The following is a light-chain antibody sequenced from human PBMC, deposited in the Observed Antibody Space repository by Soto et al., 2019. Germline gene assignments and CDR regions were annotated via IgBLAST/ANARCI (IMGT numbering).Light chain of an antibody. CDR1: SSDVGGYYY. CDR2: EVS. V-gene: IGLV2-8*01. J-gene: IGLJ1*01. CDR3: SSYAGTNNPYV. Sequence: QSVLTQPPSASGSPGQSVTISCTGTSSDVGGYYYVSWYQQHPGKAPKLMIYEVSKRPSGVPDRFSGSKSGNTASLTVSGLQAEDEAEYYCSSYAGTNNPYVFGTGNKVTVL.